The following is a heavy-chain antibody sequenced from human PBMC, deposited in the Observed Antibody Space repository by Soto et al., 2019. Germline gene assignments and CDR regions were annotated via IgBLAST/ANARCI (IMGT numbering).Heavy chain of an antibody. CDR1: GFTVSNNY. Sequence: VRLVETGGGLIQPGGSLRLSCAVSGFTVSNNYMYWVRQAPGKGLEWVSFIYSGGTTRYADSVRGRFTISRDNSKNTLYLQMNSLRVEDTAVYYCARKTDSGGDGGFWGQGTLVTVSS. CDR2: IYSGGTT. J-gene: IGHJ4*02. D-gene: IGHD2-15*01. CDR3: ARKTDSGGDGGF. V-gene: IGHV3-53*02.